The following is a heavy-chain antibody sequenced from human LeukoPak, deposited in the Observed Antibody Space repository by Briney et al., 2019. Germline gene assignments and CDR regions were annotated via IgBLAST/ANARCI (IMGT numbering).Heavy chain of an antibody. CDR3: ARGPGGGSGSYYVGDY. CDR2: INSDGSST. D-gene: IGHD3-22*01. CDR1: GFTFSSQW. V-gene: IGHV3-74*01. J-gene: IGHJ4*02. Sequence: GGSLRLSCAASGFTFSSQWMHCVRHAPGKGLVWVSRINSDGSSTSYADSVKGRFTISRDNAKNTMYLQMNSLRAEDTAVYFCARGPGGGSGSYYVGDYWGQGTLFTVSS.